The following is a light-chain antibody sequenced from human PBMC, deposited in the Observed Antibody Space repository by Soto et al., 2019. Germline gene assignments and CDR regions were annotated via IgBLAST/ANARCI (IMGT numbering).Light chain of an antibody. Sequence: QSVLAQPASVSGSRGQSITISCTGTSSDVGRYNHVSWFQQHPGKVPKLIIYDVNNWPSGVSDRFSGSKSGNTASLTISGLQAEDEADYCCRSVATSSTFVFGTGTKLTVL. CDR3: RSVATSSTFV. V-gene: IGLV2-14*03. J-gene: IGLJ1*01. CDR1: SSDVGRYNH. CDR2: DVN.